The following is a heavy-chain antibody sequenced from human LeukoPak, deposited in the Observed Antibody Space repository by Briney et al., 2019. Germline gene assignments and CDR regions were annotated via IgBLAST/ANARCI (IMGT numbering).Heavy chain of an antibody. CDR2: IYSGGST. CDR1: GFTVSSNY. J-gene: IGHJ3*02. V-gene: IGHV3-66*01. Sequence: PGGSLRLSCAASGFTVSSNYMSWVHQAPGKGLEWVSVIYSGGSTYYADSVKGRFTVSRDNSKNTLYLQMNSLRAEDTAVYYCARAPFTYDSSGDSFDIWGQGTMVTVSS. CDR3: ARAPFTYDSSGDSFDI. D-gene: IGHD3-22*01.